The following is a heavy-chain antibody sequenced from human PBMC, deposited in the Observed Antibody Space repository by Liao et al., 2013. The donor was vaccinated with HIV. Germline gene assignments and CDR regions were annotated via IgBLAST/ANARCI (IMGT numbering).Heavy chain of an antibody. J-gene: IGHJ2*01. CDR2: INHRGDT. CDR3: TRSPWVDCGSDCDIFWHFDV. Sequence: QEQLQQWGAGLLKPSETLSLTCGPSWGSFNAYYWTWIRQSPGRGLEWIGDINHRGDTNYNPSLRRRLTISVDTSKSHFSLKLTSVTAADSAIYYCTRSPWVDCGSDCDIFWHFDVWGRGTLVTVSS. CDR1: WGSFNAYY. D-gene: IGHD2-21*01. V-gene: IGHV4-34*01.